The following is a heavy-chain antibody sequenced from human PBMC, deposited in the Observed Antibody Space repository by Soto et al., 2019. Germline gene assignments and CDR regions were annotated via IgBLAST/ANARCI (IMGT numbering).Heavy chain of an antibody. CDR2: IDPSDSYT. D-gene: IGHD3-3*01. J-gene: IGHJ6*02. Sequence: PGESLKISCKGSGYSFTSYWISWVRQMPGKGLEWMGRIDPSDSYTNYSPSFQGHVTISADKSISTAYLQWSSLKASDTAMYYCARQEITIFGVVTPFLDVGMDVWGQGTTVTVSS. CDR1: GYSFTSYW. V-gene: IGHV5-10-1*01. CDR3: ARQEITIFGVVTPFLDVGMDV.